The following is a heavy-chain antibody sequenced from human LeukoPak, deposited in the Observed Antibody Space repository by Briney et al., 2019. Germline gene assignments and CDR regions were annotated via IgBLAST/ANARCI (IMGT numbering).Heavy chain of an antibody. CDR1: GGSISSGSYY. D-gene: IGHD3-3*01. Sequence: PSETLSLTCAVSGGSISSGSYYWGWVRQPPGKGLEYIGTIFYSGSTYYNPSLKSRVTMSVDTSKNHFSLKLSSVTAADTAVYYCARDLSSDFWSGYFDYWGQGTLVTVSS. J-gene: IGHJ4*02. CDR3: ARDLSSDFWSGYFDY. CDR2: IFYSGST. V-gene: IGHV4-39*02.